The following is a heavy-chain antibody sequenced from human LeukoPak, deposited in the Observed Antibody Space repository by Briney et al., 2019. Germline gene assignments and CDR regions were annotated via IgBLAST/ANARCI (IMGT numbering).Heavy chain of an antibody. D-gene: IGHD1/OR15-1a*01. Sequence: ASVKVSCKASGYTFTLYYMHWVRQAPGQGLEWMAIVNPSSGVTTYGQKFQGRVAVTRDTSTSTVYMELSSLRSEDTAVYYCARENTLITRGDYYYGMDVWGQGTLVTVSS. J-gene: IGHJ6*02. CDR3: ARENTLITRGDYYYGMDV. V-gene: IGHV1-46*01. CDR2: VNPSSGVT. CDR1: GYTFTLYY.